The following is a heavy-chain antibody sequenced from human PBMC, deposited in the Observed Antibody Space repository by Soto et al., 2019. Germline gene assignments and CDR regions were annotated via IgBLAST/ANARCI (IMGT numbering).Heavy chain of an antibody. D-gene: IGHD1-7*01. V-gene: IGHV3-23*01. CDR1: GFTFSDFA. Sequence: GEALRLSSASSGFTFSDFAMNWVRQTPGERPEWVSIITTTGDTSYYADSVKGRFTISRDNSQNMLYLPMNNLGIDDTATYFCTKVLELRDGWPCYYVDSWGQGA. CDR3: TKVLELRDGWPCYYVDS. CDR2: ITTTGDTS. J-gene: IGHJ4*02.